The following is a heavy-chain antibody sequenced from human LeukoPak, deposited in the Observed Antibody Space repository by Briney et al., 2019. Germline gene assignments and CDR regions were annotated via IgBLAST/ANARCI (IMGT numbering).Heavy chain of an antibody. V-gene: IGHV3-23*01. CDR3: ARDPIIAAAAITEYFQH. D-gene: IGHD6-13*01. CDR2: ISGSGGST. CDR1: GFTFSSYA. J-gene: IGHJ1*01. Sequence: PGGSLRLSCAASGFTFSSYAMSWVRQAPGKGLEWVSAISGSGGSTYYADSVKGRFTISRDNSKNTLYLQMNSLRAEDTAVYYCARDPIIAAAAITEYFQHWGQGTLVTVSS.